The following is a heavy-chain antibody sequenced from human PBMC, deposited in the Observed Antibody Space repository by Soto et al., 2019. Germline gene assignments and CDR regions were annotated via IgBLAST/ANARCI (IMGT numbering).Heavy chain of an antibody. D-gene: IGHD4-4*01. J-gene: IGHJ6*02. CDR3: PRADGTTTACQAHGIDV. CDR2: IYYSGTT. V-gene: IGHV4-61*01. CDR1: GGSASSGSYY. Sequence: SETLSLTCTVSGGSASSGSYYWNWIRQPPGKGLEWLGYIYYSGTTNYNPPLKSRITISVDTSGNQFSLKLSSVTAADTAVYFCPRADGTTTACQAHGIDVWGQGTTVTVSS.